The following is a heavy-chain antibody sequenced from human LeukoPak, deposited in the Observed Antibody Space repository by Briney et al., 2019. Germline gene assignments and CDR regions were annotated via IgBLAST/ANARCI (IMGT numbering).Heavy chain of an antibody. CDR2: INRSGST. J-gene: IGHJ6*03. CDR1: GDSISGYH. CDR3: ARFRGAGYSSSWYSPRGYYYMDV. D-gene: IGHD6-13*01. V-gene: IGHV4-34*01. Sequence: SETLSLTCGVYGDSISGYHWTYIRQPPGKGLEWIGEINRSGSTNYNPSLKSRVTISLDTPKNQFSLRLTSVTAADTAVYFCARFRGAGYSSSWYSPRGYYYMDVWGEGTTVTVSS.